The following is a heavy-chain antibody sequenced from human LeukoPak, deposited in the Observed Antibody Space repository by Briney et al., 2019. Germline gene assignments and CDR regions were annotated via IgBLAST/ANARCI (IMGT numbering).Heavy chain of an antibody. V-gene: IGHV3-23*01. CDR3: VRWYGGSGLENYYYYMDV. CDR2: ISGSGSST. CDR1: GFTFARYG. Sequence: GGSLRLSCAASGFTFARYGMSWVCQAPGKGLEWVSAISGSGSSTYYADSVKGRFTISRDNSKNTLYLQMNSLRAEDTAVYYCVRWYGGSGLENYYYYMDVWGKGTTVTISS. J-gene: IGHJ6*03. D-gene: IGHD3-10*01.